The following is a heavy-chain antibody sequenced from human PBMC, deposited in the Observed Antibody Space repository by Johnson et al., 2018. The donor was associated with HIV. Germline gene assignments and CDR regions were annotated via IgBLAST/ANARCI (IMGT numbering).Heavy chain of an antibody. CDR1: GFTFDDYG. V-gene: IGHV3-20*04. CDR2: INWNGGST. D-gene: IGHD3-16*01. J-gene: IGHJ3*02. Sequence: VQLVESGGGLVQPGGSLRLSCAASGFTFDDYGMSWVRQAPGKGLEWVSGINWNGGSTGYADSVKGRCTISRDNAKNSLYLQMNSLRAEDTAVYYCAKPKLGGAYDAFDIWGQGTLVTVSS. CDR3: AKPKLGGAYDAFDI.